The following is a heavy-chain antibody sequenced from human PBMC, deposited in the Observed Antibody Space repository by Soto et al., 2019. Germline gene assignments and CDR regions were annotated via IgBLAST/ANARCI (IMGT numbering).Heavy chain of an antibody. V-gene: IGHV3-23*01. CDR1: GFTFSVYA. Sequence: EVQVLESGGGLVQPGGSLRLSCAASGFTFSVYAMSWVRQAPGKGLEWVSAISSNGGRTFYADSLRGRFTISRDNSKSALYLQMNNLRAEDTAIYYCAKYSELPYEAYLQQWGRAPWSPSPQ. D-gene: IGHD1-7*01. CDR3: AKYSELPYEAYLQQ. J-gene: IGHJ1*01. CDR2: ISSNGGRT.